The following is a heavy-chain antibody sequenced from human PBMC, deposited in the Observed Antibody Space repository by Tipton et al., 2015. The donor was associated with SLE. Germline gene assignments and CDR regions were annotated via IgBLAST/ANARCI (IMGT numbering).Heavy chain of an antibody. D-gene: IGHD3-16*02. CDR3: ARGRVDYIRGTYRPSSFDY. Sequence: TLSLTCAVYGGSFSGYYWSWIRQPPGKGLEWIGEINHSGGTTYNASLKSRVTMSVDTSKNQFSLKLSSVTAADTAVYYCARGRVDYIRGTYRPSSFDYWGQGTQVTVSS. J-gene: IGHJ4*02. CDR2: INHSGGT. CDR1: GGSFSGYY. V-gene: IGHV4-34*01.